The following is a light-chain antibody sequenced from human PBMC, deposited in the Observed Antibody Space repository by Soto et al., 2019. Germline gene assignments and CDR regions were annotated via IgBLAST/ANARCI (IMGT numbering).Light chain of an antibody. V-gene: IGLV2-11*01. CDR3: SSYTSSITRYV. CDR2: DVS. CDR1: SSDVGGYNY. J-gene: IGLJ1*01. Sequence: QSALTQPRSVSGSPGQSVTISCTGTSSDVGGYNYVSWYQQHPGKAPKLMIYDVSNRPSGVSPRFSGSKSGNTASLTISGLQAEDEADYYCSSYTSSITRYVFGAGTKVTVL.